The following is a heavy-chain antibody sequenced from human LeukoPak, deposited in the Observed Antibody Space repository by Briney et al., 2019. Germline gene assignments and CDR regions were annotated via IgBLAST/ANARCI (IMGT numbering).Heavy chain of an antibody. D-gene: IGHD3-16*01. CDR3: AWGASTALDY. J-gene: IGHJ4*02. CDR1: GGSISSSSYY. Sequence: PSETLSLTCTVSGGSISSSSYYWGWIRQPPGKGLEWIGSIYYSGSTYYNPSLKSRVTISVDTSKNQFSLKLSSVTAADTAVYYCAWGASTALDYWGQGTLVTVSS. V-gene: IGHV4-39*01. CDR2: IYYSGST.